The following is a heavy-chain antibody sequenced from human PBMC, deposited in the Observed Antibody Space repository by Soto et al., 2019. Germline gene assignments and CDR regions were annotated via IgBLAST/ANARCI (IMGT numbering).Heavy chain of an antibody. CDR1: GFTFSSYG. Sequence: GGSLRLSCAASGFTFSSYGMNWVRQAPGKGLEWVSSISSSSSYIYYADSVKGRFTISRDNAKNSLYLQMNSLRAEDTAVYYCARDRYSYYDFWSGSLPYYYYGMDVWGQGTTVTVSS. J-gene: IGHJ6*02. V-gene: IGHV3-21*01. D-gene: IGHD3-3*01. CDR2: ISSSSSYI. CDR3: ARDRYSYYDFWSGSLPYYYYGMDV.